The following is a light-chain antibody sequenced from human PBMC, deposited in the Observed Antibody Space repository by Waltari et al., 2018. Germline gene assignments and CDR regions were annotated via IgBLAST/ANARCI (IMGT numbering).Light chain of an antibody. V-gene: IGLV3-1*01. Sequence: SYELTQPPSVSVSPGQTASITCSGDKLGDKYACWYQQKPGQSPVLVIYQDSKRPSGIPERFAGSNYGNTANLTISGTQAMDEADYYCQAWDSSTVVFGGGTKLTVL. CDR1: KLGDKY. CDR3: QAWDSSTVV. J-gene: IGLJ2*01. CDR2: QDS.